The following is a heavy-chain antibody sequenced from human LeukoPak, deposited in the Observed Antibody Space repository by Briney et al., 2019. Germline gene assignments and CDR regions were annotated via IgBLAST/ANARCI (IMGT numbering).Heavy chain of an antibody. D-gene: IGHD5-24*01. CDR2: ISGSGGST. CDR3: AKAVMATISKDY. J-gene: IGHJ4*02. V-gene: IGHV3-23*01. CDR1: GFTFNNYA. Sequence: PGGSLRLSCAASGFTFNNYAMNWVRQAPGKGLEWVSAISGSGGSTYYADSVKGRFTISRDNSKNTPYLQMNSLRAEDTAVYYCAKAVMATISKDYWGQGTLVTVSS.